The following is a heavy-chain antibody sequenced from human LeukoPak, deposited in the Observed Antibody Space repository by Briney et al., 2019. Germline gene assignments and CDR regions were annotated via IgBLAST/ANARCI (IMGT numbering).Heavy chain of an antibody. Sequence: GESLQISCKGSGYRFTTYWIAWVRQMPGKDPEWMGIIYPGDSDIRYSPSFQGQVTISVDKSISTAYLQWSSLKASDTAMYYCARRAYSGYEFDYWGQGTLVTVSS. CDR2: IYPGDSDI. CDR1: GYRFTTYW. V-gene: IGHV5-51*01. D-gene: IGHD5-12*01. CDR3: ARRAYSGYEFDY. J-gene: IGHJ4*02.